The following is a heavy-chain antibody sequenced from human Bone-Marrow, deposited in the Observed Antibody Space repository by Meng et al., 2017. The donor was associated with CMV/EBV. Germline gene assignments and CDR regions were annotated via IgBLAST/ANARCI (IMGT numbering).Heavy chain of an antibody. J-gene: IGHJ4*02. D-gene: IGHD3-10*01. CDR1: GGSFSGYY. CDR2: INHSGST. CDR3: AKRNMVRGDPYFDY. V-gene: IGHV4-34*01. Sequence: SETLSLTCAVYGGSFSGYYWSWIRQPPGKGLEWIGEINHSGSTNYNPSLKSRVTISVDTSKNQFSLKLSSVTAADTAVYYCAKRNMVRGDPYFDYWGQGTLVTVSS.